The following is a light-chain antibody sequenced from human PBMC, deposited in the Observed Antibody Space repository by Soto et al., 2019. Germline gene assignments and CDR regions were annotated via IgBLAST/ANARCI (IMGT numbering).Light chain of an antibody. J-gene: IGLJ2*01. CDR2: QDS. V-gene: IGLV3-1*01. CDR1: KLGDKY. CDR3: QAWDSSTAVV. Sequence: SYELTQPPSVSVSPGQTASITCSGDKLGDKYACWYQQKPGQSPVLVYQDSKRPSGIPERFSGSNSGNTATLTISGTQAMDEADYYCQAWDSSTAVVFGGGTKVTVL.